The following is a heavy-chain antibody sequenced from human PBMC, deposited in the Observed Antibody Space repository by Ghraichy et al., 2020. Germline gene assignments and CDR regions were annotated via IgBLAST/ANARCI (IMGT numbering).Heavy chain of an antibody. CDR3: ARDSRDRPAVGTFDY. J-gene: IGHJ4*02. Sequence: GESLNISCEASGFTFSTYWVTWVRQAPGRGLEWLANIKGDGTERYYADSSKGRFTISRDNAKNSLFLQMDSLRAEDTAVYYCARDSRDRPAVGTFDYWGQGTLVTVSS. V-gene: IGHV3-7*03. CDR2: IKGDGTER. D-gene: IGHD6-13*01. CDR1: GFTFSTYW.